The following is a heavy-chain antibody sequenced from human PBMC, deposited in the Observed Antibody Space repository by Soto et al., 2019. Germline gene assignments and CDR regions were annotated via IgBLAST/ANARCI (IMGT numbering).Heavy chain of an antibody. D-gene: IGHD5-18*01. CDR1: GYTFTSYG. Sequence: GASVKVSCKASGYTFTSYGISWVRQAPGQGLEWMGWISAYNGNTNYAQKIQGRVTMTTDTSTSTAYMELRSLRSDDTAVYYCARDHTAMVLYYYYGMDVWGQGTTVTVSS. J-gene: IGHJ6*02. V-gene: IGHV1-18*01. CDR2: ISAYNGNT. CDR3: ARDHTAMVLYYYYGMDV.